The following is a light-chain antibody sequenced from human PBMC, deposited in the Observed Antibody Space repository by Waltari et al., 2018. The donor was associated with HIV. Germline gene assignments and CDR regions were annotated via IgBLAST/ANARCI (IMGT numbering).Light chain of an antibody. V-gene: IGLV3-19*01. CDR2: GKN. J-gene: IGLJ2*01. CDR3: STRDSSGTHVV. Sequence: SSELTQDPSVSVALSQTVRITCQGDSLRTYYATWYQQKPRQAPVIVIYGKNNRLSGIPHRLSDFGSGRTSCVTNTGAQAGAGTDYNCSTRDSSGTHVVFGGGTELTVI. CDR1: SLRTYY.